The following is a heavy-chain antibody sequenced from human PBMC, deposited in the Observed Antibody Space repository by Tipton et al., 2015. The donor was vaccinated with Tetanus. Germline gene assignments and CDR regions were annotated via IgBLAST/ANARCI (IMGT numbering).Heavy chain of an antibody. Sequence: RSLRLSCVASGFTFRSYGMHWVRQAPGKGLEWVAVIWYDGSNKYYADSVKGRFTISRDNSKNTLYLQMNSLRAEDTAVYYCARGTSRIVYYFDYWGQGTLVTVSS. V-gene: IGHV3-33*08. CDR3: ARGTSRIVYYFDY. J-gene: IGHJ4*02. D-gene: IGHD2-21*01. CDR1: GFTFRSYG. CDR2: IWYDGSNK.